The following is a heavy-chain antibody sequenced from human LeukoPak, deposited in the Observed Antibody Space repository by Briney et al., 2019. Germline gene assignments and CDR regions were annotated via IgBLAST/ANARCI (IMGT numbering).Heavy chain of an antibody. CDR1: GGSISTYY. Sequence: PSETLSLTCTVSGGSISTYYWNWIRQPPGKGLEWVGYIYYSGSTNYNPSLKRRVTISLDTSKNQLSLELRSLTAADTAVYYSARILTDAYYLPRGAFDIWGRGTMVTVSS. CDR3: ARILTDAYYLPRGAFDI. J-gene: IGHJ3*02. CDR2: IYYSGST. D-gene: IGHD1-26*01. V-gene: IGHV4-59*12.